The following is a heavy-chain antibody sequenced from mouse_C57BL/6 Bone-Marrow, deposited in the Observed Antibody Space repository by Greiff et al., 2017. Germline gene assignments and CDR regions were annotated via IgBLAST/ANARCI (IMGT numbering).Heavy chain of an antibody. D-gene: IGHD2-3*01. CDR2: IWGDGST. J-gene: IGHJ4*01. Sequence: VQLQESGPGLVAPSQSLSITCTVSGFSLTGYGVNWVRQPPGKGLEWLGMIWGDGSTDYNSALNSRLSISKDNSKSQVFLKMNSLQTDDTARYYCARDSGYYVHYYAMDYWGQGTSVTVSS. CDR1: GFSLTGYG. V-gene: IGHV2-6-7*02. CDR3: ARDSGYYVHYYAMDY.